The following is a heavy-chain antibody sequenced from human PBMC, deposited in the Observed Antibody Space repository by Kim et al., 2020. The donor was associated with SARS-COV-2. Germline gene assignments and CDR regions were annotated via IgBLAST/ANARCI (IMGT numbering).Heavy chain of an antibody. D-gene: IGHD6-19*01. V-gene: IGHV1-3*01. CDR2: NT. Sequence: NTRYSPKFQARVSITRDTSATTAYLELSGLRSEDTAVYYWAREAVAGSFDHWGQGTLVTVSS. CDR3: AREAVAGSFDH. J-gene: IGHJ4*02.